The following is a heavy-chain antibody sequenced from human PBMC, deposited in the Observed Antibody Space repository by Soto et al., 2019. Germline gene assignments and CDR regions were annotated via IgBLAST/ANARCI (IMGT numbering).Heavy chain of an antibody. J-gene: IGHJ4*02. CDR2: ISGSAGAT. Sequence: PGWSLRLSCAASGFTFSAYAMTWVRQAPGKGLEWVSFISGSAGATYYADSVKGRVTISRDNSKNTLYLQMSSLGAEDTAVYYCEKTYGSSWSLDSWGQGTLVTVSS. D-gene: IGHD6-13*01. CDR1: GFTFSAYA. V-gene: IGHV3-23*01. CDR3: EKTYGSSWSLDS.